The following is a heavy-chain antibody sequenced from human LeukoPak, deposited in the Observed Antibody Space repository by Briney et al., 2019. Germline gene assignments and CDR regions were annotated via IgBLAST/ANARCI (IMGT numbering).Heavy chain of an antibody. CDR2: IDHSGST. D-gene: IGHD3-10*01. V-gene: IGHV4-34*01. CDR1: GGSFSGYY. CDR3: ARDLVRGVRPGGWFDP. J-gene: IGHJ5*02. Sequence: ETLSLTCAVYGGSFSGYYWSWIRQPPGKGLEWIGEIDHSGSTNYNPSLKSRVTISVDTSKNQFSLKLSSVTAADTAVYYCARDLVRGVRPGGWFDPWGQGTLVTVSS.